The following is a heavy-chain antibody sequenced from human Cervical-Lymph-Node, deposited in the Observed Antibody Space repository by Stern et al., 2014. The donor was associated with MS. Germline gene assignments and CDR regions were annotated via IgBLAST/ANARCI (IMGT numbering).Heavy chain of an antibody. CDR3: AREVAGHRLGMMDV. D-gene: IGHD6-19*01. V-gene: IGHV1-46*04. CDR1: GYPFTRYY. J-gene: IGHJ6*02. Sequence: QVQLVQSGAEVKKPWASVKVSCKASGYPFTRYYMHWVRQPPRQRLECMGIINPSGGSTTYAQKLQGRVTMTRDTSTSTVYMELSSLRSEDTAVYYCAREVAGHRLGMMDVWGQGTTVTVS. CDR2: INPSGGST.